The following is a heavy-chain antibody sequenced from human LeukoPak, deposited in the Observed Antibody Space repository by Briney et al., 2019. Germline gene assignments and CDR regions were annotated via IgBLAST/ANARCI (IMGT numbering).Heavy chain of an antibody. CDR2: IYYSGST. J-gene: IGHJ4*02. CDR3: ACYYYGSGSCPLSGCY. D-gene: IGHD3-10*01. Sequence: PSETLSLTCTVSGGSISSSSYYWGWIRQPPGKGLEWIGSIYYSGSTYYNPSLKSRVAISVDTSKNQFSLKLSSVTAADTAVYYCACYYYGSGSCPLSGCYWGQGTLVTVSS. CDR1: GGSISSSSYY. V-gene: IGHV4-39*01.